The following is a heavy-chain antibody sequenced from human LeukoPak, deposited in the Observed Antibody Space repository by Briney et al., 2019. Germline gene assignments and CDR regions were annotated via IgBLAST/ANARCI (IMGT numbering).Heavy chain of an antibody. D-gene: IGHD2-15*01. CDR3: ARQLGYCSDGSCYFDY. CDR2: ISGSGGDT. CDR1: GFTFSSYA. V-gene: IGHV3-23*01. J-gene: IGHJ4*02. Sequence: PGGSLRLSCAASGFTFSSYAMSWVRQAPGKGLEWVSAISGSGGDTYYADSVKGRFTISRDNSKNTLYLQINSLRAEDTAVYYCARQLGYCSDGSCYFDYWGQGTLVTVSS.